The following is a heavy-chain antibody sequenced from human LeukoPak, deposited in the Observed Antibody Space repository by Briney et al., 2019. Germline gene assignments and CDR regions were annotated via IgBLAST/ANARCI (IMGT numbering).Heavy chain of an antibody. Sequence: SETLSLTCTVSGGSINSYYWSWIRQPPGKGLEWIGYIYYSGRTNNNPSLKSRVTMSADTSKNQFSLNLSSVTAADTAVYYCARSAGAAAHFDYWGQGTLVTVSP. J-gene: IGHJ4*02. V-gene: IGHV4-59*08. CDR2: IYYSGRT. CDR1: GGSINSYY. CDR3: ARSAGAAAHFDY. D-gene: IGHD6-13*01.